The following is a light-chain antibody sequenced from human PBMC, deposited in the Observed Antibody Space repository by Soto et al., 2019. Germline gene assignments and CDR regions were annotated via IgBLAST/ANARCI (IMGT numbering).Light chain of an antibody. CDR2: AAS. Sequence: ETVMTQSPVTLSLSPGDRATLSCRASHSVRSNLAWYQQKPGQPPRLLIYAASTRATGIPGRFSGSGSGTEFTLTISSLQSEDSAVYYCQQYHSYPYTFGQGTKLEIE. CDR1: HSVRSN. V-gene: IGKV3-15*01. CDR3: QQYHSYPYT. J-gene: IGKJ2*01.